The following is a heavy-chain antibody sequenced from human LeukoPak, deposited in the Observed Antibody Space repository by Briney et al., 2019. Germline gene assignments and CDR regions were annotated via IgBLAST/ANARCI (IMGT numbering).Heavy chain of an antibody. CDR3: ARAPTETRSNHI. D-gene: IGHD1-1*01. V-gene: IGHV4-34*01. CDR2: INHSGST. Sequence: SETLSLTCAVYGGSFSGYYWSWIRQPPGKGLEWIGEINHSGSTNYNPALKSRVTISVDTSKNQFSLKLSSVTAADTAVYYFARAPTETRSNHICGQGTIITVSS. J-gene: IGHJ3*02. CDR1: GGSFSGYY.